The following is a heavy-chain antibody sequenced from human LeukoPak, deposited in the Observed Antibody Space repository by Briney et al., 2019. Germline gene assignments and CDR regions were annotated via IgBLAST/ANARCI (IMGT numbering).Heavy chain of an antibody. CDR1: GYTFTSYG. CDR2: ISAYNGNT. CDR3: ARDVVVTAVYFDY. V-gene: IGHV1-18*01. D-gene: IGHD2-21*02. J-gene: IGHJ4*02. Sequence: GASXKVSCKASGYTFTSYGISWVRQAPGQGEEGRGGISAYNGNTNYAQKLQGRGTITTETSTSTAYMELRSLRSDDTAVYYCARDVVVTAVYFDYWGQGTLVTVSS.